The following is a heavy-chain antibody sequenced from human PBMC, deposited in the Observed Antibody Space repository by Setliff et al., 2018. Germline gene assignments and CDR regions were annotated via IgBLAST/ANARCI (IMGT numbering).Heavy chain of an antibody. CDR2: IYPDGTT. CDR1: GGSISSNY. Sequence: PSETLSLTCTVSGGSISSNYWTWIRRPPGKGLEWIGYIYPDGTTNYNPSLKSRMTISLDMSKNQFSLTLRSVTAADTAMYYCARGINSVSWTPKYWGRGTLVTVSS. J-gene: IGHJ4*02. CDR3: ARGINSVSWTPKY. D-gene: IGHD6-13*01. V-gene: IGHV4-4*08.